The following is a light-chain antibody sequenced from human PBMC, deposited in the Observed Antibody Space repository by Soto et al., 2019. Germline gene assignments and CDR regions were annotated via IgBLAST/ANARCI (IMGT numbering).Light chain of an antibody. CDR3: QQYNSYSWS. V-gene: IGKV1-5*03. Sequence: QMTQTPSTLSAGVGDRVTITFRAIQDINKWLAWYQQKPGTAPKLLISKASILESGVPSRFSGSGSGTDYTLIISSLQPDDFATYFCQQYNSYSWSFGQGTKVDI. CDR1: QDINKW. J-gene: IGKJ1*01. CDR2: KAS.